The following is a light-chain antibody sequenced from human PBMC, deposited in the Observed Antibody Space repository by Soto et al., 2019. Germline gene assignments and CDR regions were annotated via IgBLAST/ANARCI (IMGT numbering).Light chain of an antibody. CDR1: QNVDSN. J-gene: IGKJ1*01. CDR2: DSS. CDR3: KQFGSTPWT. V-gene: IGKV3-20*01. Sequence: EIVMTQSPATLSVSPGEGATLSCWASQNVDSNLAWYQQRPGQAPRLLIYDSSTRATGIPDRFSGSGSGTDFALTISRLEPEDFAVYYCKQFGSTPWTFGQGTKV.